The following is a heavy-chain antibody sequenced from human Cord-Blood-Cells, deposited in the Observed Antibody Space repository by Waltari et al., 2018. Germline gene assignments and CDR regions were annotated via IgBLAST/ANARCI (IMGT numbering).Heavy chain of an antibody. CDR3: ARGSKDIVATITKGYFDY. CDR2: INHNGST. V-gene: IGHV4-34*01. Sequence: QVQLQQWGAGLLKPSETLSLTCAVYGGSFSGYYWSWIRQPPGKGLEWIGEINHNGSTNYNPSLKSRVTISVDTSKNQFSLKLSSVTAADTAVYYCARGSKDIVATITKGYFDYWGQGTLVTVSS. D-gene: IGHD5-12*01. CDR1: GGSFSGYY. J-gene: IGHJ4*02.